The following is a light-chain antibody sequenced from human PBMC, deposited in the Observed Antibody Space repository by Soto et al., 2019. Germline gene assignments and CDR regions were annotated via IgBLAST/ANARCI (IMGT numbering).Light chain of an antibody. CDR1: SSNIGRNT. Sequence: QSVLTQPPSASGTPGQRVTISCSGSSSNIGRNTVNWYQQLPGTAPKLLIYNNNQRPSVVPDRFSGSKSGTSASLAISGLQSEDEADYYCTAWDDSLNGLVFATGTKVTVL. J-gene: IGLJ1*01. CDR3: TAWDDSLNGLV. V-gene: IGLV1-44*01. CDR2: NNN.